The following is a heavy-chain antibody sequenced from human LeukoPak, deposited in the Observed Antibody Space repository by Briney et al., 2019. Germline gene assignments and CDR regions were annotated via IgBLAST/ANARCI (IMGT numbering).Heavy chain of an antibody. J-gene: IGHJ5*02. CDR3: ARDGEVVPAAWFDP. D-gene: IGHD2-2*01. CDR2: INPNSGGT. V-gene: IGHV1-2*02. CDR1: GYTFTGYY. Sequence: ASVKVSCKASGYTFTGYYMHWVRQAPGQGLEWVGWINPNSGGTNYAQKFQGRVTMTRDTSISTAYMELSRLRSDDTAVYYCARDGEVVPAAWFDPWGQGTLVTVSS.